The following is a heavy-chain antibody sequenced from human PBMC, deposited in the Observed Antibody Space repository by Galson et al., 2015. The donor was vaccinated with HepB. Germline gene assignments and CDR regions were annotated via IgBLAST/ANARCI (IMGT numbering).Heavy chain of an antibody. CDR3: ARGIGLGLTGNLQIYWYFDL. D-gene: IGHD7-27*01. CDR1: GYTFTNYA. V-gene: IGHV7-4-1*02. CDR2: INTNTGIP. J-gene: IGHJ2*01. Sequence: SVKVSCKASGYTFTNYAINWVRQAPGQGLEWMGWINTNTGIPTYAQGFTGRFVFSLDTSVSTTYLQISSLRAEGTAVYYCARGIGLGLTGNLQIYWYFDLWGRGTLVTVSS.